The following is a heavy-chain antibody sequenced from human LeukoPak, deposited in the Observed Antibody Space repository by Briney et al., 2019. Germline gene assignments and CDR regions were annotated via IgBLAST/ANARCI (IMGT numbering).Heavy chain of an antibody. CDR1: GVSISSSY. CDR3: ARDPGSCSGGSCSFYWYFDL. J-gene: IGHJ2*01. CDR2: ISYRGTT. Sequence: SETLSLTRSVSGVSISSSYWSWIRQPPGKGLEWIGYISYRGTTKYNPSLKSRVTISVDTSKNQVSLNLSSVTAADTAVYYCARDPGSCSGGSCSFYWYFDLWGRGTLVTVSS. V-gene: IGHV4-59*01. D-gene: IGHD2-15*01.